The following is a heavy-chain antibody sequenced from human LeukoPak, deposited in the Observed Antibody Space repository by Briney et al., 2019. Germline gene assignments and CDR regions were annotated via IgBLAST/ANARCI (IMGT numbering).Heavy chain of an antibody. CDR2: INAGNGNT. D-gene: IGHD3-3*01. V-gene: IGHV1-3*01. Sequence: ASVKVSCKASGYTFTGYAMHWVRQAPGQRLEWMGWINAGNGNTKYSQKFQGRVTITRDTSASTAYMELSSLRSEDTAVYYCASPNYDFWSGYYTYYYYGMDVWGQGTTVTVSS. CDR1: GYTFTGYA. CDR3: ASPNYDFWSGYYTYYYYGMDV. J-gene: IGHJ6*02.